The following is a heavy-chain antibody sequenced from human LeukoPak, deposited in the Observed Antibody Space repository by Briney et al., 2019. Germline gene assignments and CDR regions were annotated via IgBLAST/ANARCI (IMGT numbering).Heavy chain of an antibody. J-gene: IGHJ4*02. CDR3: ARVNSAWYGALDY. CDR2: IYYTGTT. D-gene: IGHD6-19*01. Sequence: PSETLSLTCTVSGGSISSYYWSWIRQPPGKGLEWIGYIYYTGTTNYTPSLNSRVTISVDTSKNQFSLKLSSVTAADTAVYYCARVNSAWYGALDYWGQGTMVTVSS. CDR1: GGSISSYY. V-gene: IGHV4-59*01.